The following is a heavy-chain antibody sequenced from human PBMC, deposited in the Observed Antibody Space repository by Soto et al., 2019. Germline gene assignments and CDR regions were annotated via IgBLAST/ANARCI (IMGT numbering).Heavy chain of an antibody. J-gene: IGHJ6*02. Sequence: QVQLVQSGAEVKKPGASVKVSCKASGYTFTSYDINWVRQATGQGLEWMGWMNPNSGNTGYAQKFQGRVTMTRHTSISTAYMEVSSLRSEDTAVYYCARGGYDILTGYYNRYYDYGMDVWGQGTTVTVSS. CDR2: MNPNSGNT. CDR3: ARGGYDILTGYYNRYYDYGMDV. CDR1: GYTFTSYD. D-gene: IGHD3-9*01. V-gene: IGHV1-8*01.